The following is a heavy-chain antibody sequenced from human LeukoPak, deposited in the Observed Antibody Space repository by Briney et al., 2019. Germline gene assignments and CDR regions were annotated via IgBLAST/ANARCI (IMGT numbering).Heavy chain of an antibody. J-gene: IGHJ4*02. CDR3: ARDRGYYDSSGYG. CDR1: GFTFSSYW. Sequence: GGSLRLSCAASGFTFSSYWMSWVRQAPGKGLEWVANIKQDGSEKHYVDSVKGRFTISRDNAKNSLYLQMNSLRAEDTAVYYCARDRGYYDSSGYGWGQGTLVTVSS. V-gene: IGHV3-7*03. D-gene: IGHD3-22*01. CDR2: IKQDGSEK.